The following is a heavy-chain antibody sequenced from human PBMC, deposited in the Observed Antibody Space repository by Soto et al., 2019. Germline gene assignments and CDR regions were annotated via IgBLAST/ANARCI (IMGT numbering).Heavy chain of an antibody. V-gene: IGHV4-61*08. CDR2: IYHSGST. CDR3: ARASDDGMDV. Sequence: SETLSLTCAVSGGSISSGGYSWSWIRQPPGKGLEWIGYIYHSGSTNYNPPLKSRVTISINTSKKQFSLKLTSVTAADTAVYYCARASDDGMDVWGQGTTVTVSS. J-gene: IGHJ6*02. CDR1: GGSISSGGYS.